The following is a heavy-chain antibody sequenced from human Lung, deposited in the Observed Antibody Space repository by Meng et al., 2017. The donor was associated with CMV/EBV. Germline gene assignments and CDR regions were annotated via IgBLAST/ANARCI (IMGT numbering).Heavy chain of an antibody. J-gene: IGHJ5*02. CDR2: IRRKENIYAT. CDR1: GFNCTTSS. Sequence: SLKGSGADSGFNCTTSSLHWVRQASGKGLEWVGRIRRKENIYATELAASVRGRFTISRDDSKSVTYLQMNNLEIEDSAIYYCTGLYPWGQGTLVTVSS. V-gene: IGHV3-73*01. CDR3: TGLYP.